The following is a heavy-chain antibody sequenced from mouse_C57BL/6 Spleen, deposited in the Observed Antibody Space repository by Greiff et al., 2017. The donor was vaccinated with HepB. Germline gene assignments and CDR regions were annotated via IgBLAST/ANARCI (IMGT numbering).Heavy chain of an antibody. Sequence: EVQLQQSGPGLVKPSQSLSLTCSVTGYSITSGYYWNWIRQFPGNKLEWMGYISYDGSNNYNPSLKNRIPITSDTSKNQFFLKLNSVTTEDTATYYCATCSGYYYFDYWGQGTTLTVSS. V-gene: IGHV3-6*01. CDR3: ATCSGYYYFDY. D-gene: IGHD3-2*02. J-gene: IGHJ2*01. CDR2: ISYDGSN. CDR1: GYSITSGYY.